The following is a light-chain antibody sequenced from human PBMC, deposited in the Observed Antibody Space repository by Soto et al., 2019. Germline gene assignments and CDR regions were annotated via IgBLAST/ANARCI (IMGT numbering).Light chain of an antibody. CDR1: QSVSSN. CDR2: GAS. V-gene: IGKV3-15*01. Sequence: EIVMTQSPATLSVSPGGRATLSSRASQSVSSNLAWYQQKPGQAPRLLIYGASTRATGIPARLSGSGSGTEFTLTISSLQSEDFAVYYCQQYNNWPPWTFGQGTKVEIK. CDR3: QQYNNWPPWT. J-gene: IGKJ1*01.